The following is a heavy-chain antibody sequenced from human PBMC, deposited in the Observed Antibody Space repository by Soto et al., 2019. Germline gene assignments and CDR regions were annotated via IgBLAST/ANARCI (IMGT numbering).Heavy chain of an antibody. V-gene: IGHV1-18*01. D-gene: IGHD3-9*01. CDR2: ISAYNGNT. Sequence: ASVKVSCKASGYTFTSYGISWVRQAPGRGLEWMGWISAYNGNTNYAQKLQGRVTMTTDTSTSTAYMELRSLRSDDTAVYYCARGATFYDILTGYYFDYWGQGTLVTVSS. J-gene: IGHJ4*02. CDR3: ARGATFYDILTGYYFDY. CDR1: GYTFTSYG.